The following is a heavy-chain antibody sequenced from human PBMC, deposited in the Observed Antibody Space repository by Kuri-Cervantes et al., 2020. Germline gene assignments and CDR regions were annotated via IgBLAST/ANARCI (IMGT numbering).Heavy chain of an antibody. Sequence: GGSLRLSCAASGFTFSSYCMSWVRQAPGKGPEWVATKKQDGYEKYYVDSVKGRVTISRDNAKNSLYLQMNSLRAEDTAVYYCARGAYSSGWYSDYYFDLWGRGTLVTVSS. CDR2: KKQDGYEK. CDR3: ARGAYSSGWYSDYYFDL. V-gene: IGHV3-7*04. CDR1: GFTFSSYC. J-gene: IGHJ2*01. D-gene: IGHD6-19*01.